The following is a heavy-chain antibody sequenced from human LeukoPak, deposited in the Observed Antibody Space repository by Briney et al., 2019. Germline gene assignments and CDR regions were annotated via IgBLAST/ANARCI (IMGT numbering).Heavy chain of an antibody. J-gene: IGHJ4*02. CDR3: ARRSGRRYEY. D-gene: IGHD5-24*01. V-gene: IGHV3-48*03. CDR1: GFTFSSYE. Sequence: PGGSLRLSCAASGFTFSSYEMTWVRHAPGRGLEWVSHISGGGESTVYPDAVKGRFTISRDNAKNSLYLQMNSLRVEDTGVYYCARRSGRRYEYWGQGVLVTVSP. CDR2: ISGGGEST.